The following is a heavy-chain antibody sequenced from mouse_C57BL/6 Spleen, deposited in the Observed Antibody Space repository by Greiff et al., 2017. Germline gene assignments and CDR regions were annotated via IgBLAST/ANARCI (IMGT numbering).Heavy chain of an antibody. Sequence: EVKLVESEGGLVQPGSSMKLSCTASGFTFSDYYMAWVRQVPEKGLEWVANINYDGSSTYYLDSLKSRFIISRDNAKNILYLQMSSLKSEDTATYYGARDHGSSLYWYFDVWGTGTTVTVSS. CDR2: INYDGSST. D-gene: IGHD1-1*01. CDR1: GFTFSDYY. CDR3: ARDHGSSLYWYFDV. V-gene: IGHV5-16*01. J-gene: IGHJ1*03.